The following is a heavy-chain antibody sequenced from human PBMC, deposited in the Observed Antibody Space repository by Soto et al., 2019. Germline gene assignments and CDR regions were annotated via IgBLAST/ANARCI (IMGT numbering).Heavy chain of an antibody. J-gene: IGHJ4*02. CDR3: AILSN. CDR2: CYSDGTT. Sequence: PGGSLSLSCAASGFTVSSNYMNWVRQAPGKGLEWGSICYSDGTTSYADSVKGRFTISRDNFKNTLHIQMNSLSAEDTAVYYCAILSNWGQGTLVTVSS. V-gene: IGHV3-53*01. CDR1: GFTVSSNY. D-gene: IGHD6-6*01.